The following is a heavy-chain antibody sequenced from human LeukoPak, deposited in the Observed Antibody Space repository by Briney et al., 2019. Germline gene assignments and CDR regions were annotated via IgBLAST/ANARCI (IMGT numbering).Heavy chain of an antibody. D-gene: IGHD2-2*01. V-gene: IGHV3-23*01. CDR3: AKAHCSSTSCSRADN. Sequence: SGGSLRLSCAASGFTFTRNAMAWVRQAPGKGLECVSAIDGSGGTTFYADSVKGRVTISRVQSTNTVYLQMNSLRADDTAVYYCAKAHCSSTSCSRADNWGQGTLVTVSS. CDR2: IDGSGGTT. CDR1: GFTFTRNA. J-gene: IGHJ4*02.